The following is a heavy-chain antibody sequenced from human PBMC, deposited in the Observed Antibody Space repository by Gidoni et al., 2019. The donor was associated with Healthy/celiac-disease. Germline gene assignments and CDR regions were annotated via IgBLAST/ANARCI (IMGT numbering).Heavy chain of an antibody. D-gene: IGHD3-22*01. CDR3: AHRPKHYYDSSGYYFDY. V-gene: IGHV2-5*02. J-gene: IGHJ4*02. CDR1: GFSLSTSGVG. CDR2: IYWDDDK. Sequence: QITLKESGPTLVKPTQTLTLTCTFSGFSLSTSGVGVGWIRQPPGKALEWLALIYWDDDKRYSPSLKSRLTITKDTSKNQVVLTMTNMDPVDTATYYCAHRPKHYYDSSGYYFDYWGQGTLVTVSS.